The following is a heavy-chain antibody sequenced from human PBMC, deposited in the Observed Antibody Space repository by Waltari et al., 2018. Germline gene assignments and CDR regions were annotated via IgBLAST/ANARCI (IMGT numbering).Heavy chain of an antibody. Sequence: QVHLVQSGAEVRKPGSSVKVSCEASGGTFGTYAISWVRQAPGQGLEWMGGIIPIHGTPNYAQKFQGRVNVAADELTTTAYMELSSLRSDDTAVYYCAKRIVGGPFDVWGQGTMVTVSS. V-gene: IGHV1-69*11. CDR2: IIPIHGTP. CDR3: AKRIVGGPFDV. CDR1: GGTFGTYA. J-gene: IGHJ3*01. D-gene: IGHD1-26*01.